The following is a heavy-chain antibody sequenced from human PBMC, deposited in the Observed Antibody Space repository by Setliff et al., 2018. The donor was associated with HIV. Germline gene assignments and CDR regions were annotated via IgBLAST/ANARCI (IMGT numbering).Heavy chain of an antibody. CDR1: GYSFSTYS. V-gene: IGHV1-3*01. J-gene: IGHJ4*02. CDR2: ISAGGHQT. Sequence: ASVKVSCKASGYSFSTYSLHWVRQAPGQGLEWVGWISAGGHQTKYTEKFQDRVTITTDASTTTVYLELSSLNSDDTAVYYCTRGHRDGRNHRDEDYWGQGTLVTVSS. CDR3: TRGHRDGRNHRDEDY.